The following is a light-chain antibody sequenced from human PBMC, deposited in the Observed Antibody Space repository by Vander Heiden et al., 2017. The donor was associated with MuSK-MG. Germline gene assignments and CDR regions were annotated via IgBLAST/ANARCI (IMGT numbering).Light chain of an antibody. CDR3: SSYKGRGAYVL. J-gene: IGLJ2*01. CDR1: SRDVGGYDS. Sequence: QPALTQPASVSGSPGQSITISCTGTSRDVGGYDSVSWYQQHPGKPPKLIFYDVTNRPSGVSNRFSGSKSGNTASLTISGLQAEDEADYYCSSYKGRGAYVLFGGGTKLTVL. CDR2: DVT. V-gene: IGLV2-14*03.